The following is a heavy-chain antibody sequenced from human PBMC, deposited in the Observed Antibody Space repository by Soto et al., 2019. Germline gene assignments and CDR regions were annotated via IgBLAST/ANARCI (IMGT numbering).Heavy chain of an antibody. CDR3: ARTYGDYSQLPRGGFDY. V-gene: IGHV4-31*03. Sequence: QVQLQESGPGLVKPSQTLSLTCTVSGGSISSGGYYWSWIRQHPGKGLEWIGYIYYSGSTYYNPSLKSRVTISVETSKTQFTLKLSSVTSADTALYYCARTYGDYSQLPRGGFDYWGQGTLVTVSS. CDR2: IYYSGST. J-gene: IGHJ4*02. D-gene: IGHD4-17*01. CDR1: GGSISSGGYY.